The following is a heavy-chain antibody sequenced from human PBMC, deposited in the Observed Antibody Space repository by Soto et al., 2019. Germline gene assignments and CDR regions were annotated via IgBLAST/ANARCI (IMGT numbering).Heavy chain of an antibody. Sequence: VQLQESGPGLVKPSETLSLICTVSGGSISSDYLSWIRQPAGKGLEWIGRVYTSGYSNSNPSLKSRVTMSVDTSKKQFPLNLSSVTAADTAVYYCAREPTTAGTVNWFDPWGQGTLVTVSS. J-gene: IGHJ5*02. CDR1: GGSISSDY. D-gene: IGHD6-13*01. CDR3: AREPTTAGTVNWFDP. V-gene: IGHV4-4*07. CDR2: VYTSGYS.